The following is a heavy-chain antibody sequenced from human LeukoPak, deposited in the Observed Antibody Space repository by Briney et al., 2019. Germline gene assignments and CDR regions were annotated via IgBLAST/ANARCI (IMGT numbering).Heavy chain of an antibody. CDR2: ISSRSDAI. D-gene: IGHD2-2*01. CDR1: GVNFNIYH. Sequence: GGSLRLSCAASGVNFNIYHMNWVRQAPGKGLEWPSSISSRSDAIHYADSVRGRFTLSRDNAENSLYLQMRSLTDEDTAVYYCAREWQYAPDYWGQGTLVTVSS. J-gene: IGHJ4*02. CDR3: AREWQYAPDY. V-gene: IGHV3-48*02.